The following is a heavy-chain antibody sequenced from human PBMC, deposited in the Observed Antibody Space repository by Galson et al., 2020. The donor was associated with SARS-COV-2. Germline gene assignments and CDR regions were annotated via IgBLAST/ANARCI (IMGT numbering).Heavy chain of an antibody. J-gene: IGHJ4*02. V-gene: IGHV3-7*03. CDR3: ARDINDGWENFADY. CDR2: IKQDGSEK. D-gene: IGHD1-26*01. Sequence: PGGSLRLSCAASGFTFSSYWMSWVRQAPGKGLEWVANIKQDGSEKYYVDSVKGRFTISRDNAKNSLYLQMNSLRAEDTAVYYCARDINDGWENFADYWGQGTLVTVSS. CDR1: GFTFSSYW.